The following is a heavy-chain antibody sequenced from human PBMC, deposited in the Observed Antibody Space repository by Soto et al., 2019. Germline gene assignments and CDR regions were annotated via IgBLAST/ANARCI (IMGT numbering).Heavy chain of an antibody. Sequence: QVQLVESGGGVVQPGRSLRLSCAASGFTFSSYAMHWVRQAPGKGLEWVAVISYDGSNKYYADSVKGRFTISRDNSQNTLYLQMNSLRVEDTGVYYCARSIVATVDYYYYGMDVWGQGTTVTVSS. V-gene: IGHV3-30-3*01. CDR1: GFTFSSYA. J-gene: IGHJ6*02. CDR3: ARSIVATVDYYYYGMDV. D-gene: IGHD5-12*01. CDR2: ISYDGSNK.